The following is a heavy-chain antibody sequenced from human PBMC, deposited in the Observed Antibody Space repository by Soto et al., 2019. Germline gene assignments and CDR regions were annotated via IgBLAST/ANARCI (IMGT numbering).Heavy chain of an antibody. D-gene: IGHD6-13*01. V-gene: IGHV4-59*12. CDR1: GGSISSYY. Sequence: SDTLSLTCPVSGGSISSYYGSWIRPPPGKGLEWIGYIYYSGSTYYNPSLKSRVTISVDRSKNQFSLKLSSVTAADTAVYYCARDSGYSRHYFDYWGQGTLVTVS. CDR2: IYYSGST. CDR3: ARDSGYSRHYFDY. J-gene: IGHJ4*02.